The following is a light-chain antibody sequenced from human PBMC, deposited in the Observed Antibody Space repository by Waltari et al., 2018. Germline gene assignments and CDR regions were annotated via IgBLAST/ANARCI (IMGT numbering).Light chain of an antibody. CDR3: QQYGSSPLT. V-gene: IGKV3-20*01. J-gene: IGKJ4*01. Sequence: EIVLTQSPGTLSLSPGERATLPCSASQSVSSSYLAWDQQKPGQAPRLLIYGASSRATGIPDRFSGSGSGTDFTLTISRLEPEDFAVYYCQQYGSSPLTFGGGTKVEIK. CDR1: QSVSSSY. CDR2: GAS.